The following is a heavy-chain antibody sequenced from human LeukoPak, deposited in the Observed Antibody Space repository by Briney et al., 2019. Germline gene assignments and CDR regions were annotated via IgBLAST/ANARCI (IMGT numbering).Heavy chain of an antibody. D-gene: IGHD2-2*01. J-gene: IGHJ4*02. CDR2: ISSSSYI. CDR1: GFTFSSYS. CDR3: AMQTEQDCSSTSCYGEFDY. V-gene: IGHV3-21*01. Sequence: SGGSLRLSCAASGFTFSSYSMNWVRQAPGKGLEWVSSISSSSYIYYADSVKGRFTISRDNAKNSLYLQMNSLRAEDTAVYYCAMQTEQDCSSTSCYGEFDYWGQGTLVTVSS.